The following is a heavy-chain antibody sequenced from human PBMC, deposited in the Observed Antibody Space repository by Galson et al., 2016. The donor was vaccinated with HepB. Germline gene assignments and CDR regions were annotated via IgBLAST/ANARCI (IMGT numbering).Heavy chain of an antibody. V-gene: IGHV3-11*01. Sequence: SLRLSCAASGFSFSNYHMNWIRQAPGKGLEWVSHISTSGDSMLYADSVRGRFTISRDNVKKSLYLQMTNLRAEDTAVYYCARDLPDDSVEYFDVFDLWGQGTMVTVSS. CDR3: ARDLPDDSVEYFDVFDL. CDR2: ISTSGDSM. D-gene: IGHD4-17*01. CDR1: GFSFSNYH. J-gene: IGHJ3*01.